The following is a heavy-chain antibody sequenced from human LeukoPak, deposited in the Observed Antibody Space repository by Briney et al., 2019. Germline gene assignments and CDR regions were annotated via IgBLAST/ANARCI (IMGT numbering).Heavy chain of an antibody. V-gene: IGHV4-38-2*01. CDR1: GYSICSGYY. D-gene: IGHD1-26*01. CDR2: IYHSGST. CDR3: ASGSYYFDY. J-gene: IGHJ4*02. Sequence: SETLSLTCAVSGYSICSGYYWGWIRQPPGKGLEWIGSIYHSGSTYYNPSLKSRVTISVDTSKNQFSLKLSSVTAADSAVYYCASGSYYFDYWGQGTLVTVSS.